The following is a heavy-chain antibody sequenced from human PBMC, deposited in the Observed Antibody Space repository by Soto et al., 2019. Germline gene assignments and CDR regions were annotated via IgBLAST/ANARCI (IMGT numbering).Heavy chain of an antibody. Sequence: SETLSLTCTVSGGSISSYYWSWIRQPPGKGLEWIGYIYYSGSTNYNPSLKSRVTISVDTSKNQFSLKLSSVTAADTAVYYCARSEWELLAILPYYFDYWGQGTLVTVSS. D-gene: IGHD1-26*01. CDR1: GGSISSYY. CDR3: ARSEWELLAILPYYFDY. CDR2: IYYSGST. V-gene: IGHV4-59*08. J-gene: IGHJ4*02.